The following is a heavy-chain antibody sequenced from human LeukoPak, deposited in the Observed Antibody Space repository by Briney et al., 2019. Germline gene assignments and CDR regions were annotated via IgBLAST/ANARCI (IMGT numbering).Heavy chain of an antibody. CDR2: IIPILGIA. Sequence: ASVKVSCKASGGTFSSYAISWVRQAPGQGLEWMGRIIPILGIANYAQKFQGRVTITADKSTSTAYMELSSLRSEDTAVYYCARVLPAFSSGSEWFDPWGQGTLVTVSS. D-gene: IGHD1-26*01. V-gene: IGHV1-69*04. J-gene: IGHJ5*02. CDR3: ARVLPAFSSGSEWFDP. CDR1: GGTFSSYA.